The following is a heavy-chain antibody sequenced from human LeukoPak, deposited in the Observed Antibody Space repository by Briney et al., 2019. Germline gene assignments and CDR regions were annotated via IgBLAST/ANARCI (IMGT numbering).Heavy chain of an antibody. V-gene: IGHV3-15*01. CDR1: GFTFTNAW. D-gene: IGHD5-24*01. CDR2: IKSKTIGGTT. Sequence: GGSLRLSCAASGFTFTNAWMSWARQAPGKGLEWVGRIKSKTIGGTTDYAAPVKGRVTISRDDSKSTLYLQMNSLKTEDTAVYYCTTAPSDGYTDYWGQGTLVSVSS. J-gene: IGHJ4*02. CDR3: TTAPSDGYTDY.